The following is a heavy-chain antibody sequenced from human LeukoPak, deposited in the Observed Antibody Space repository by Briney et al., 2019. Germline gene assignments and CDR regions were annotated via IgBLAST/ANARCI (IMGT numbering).Heavy chain of an antibody. CDR2: ISWNSGSI. D-gene: IGHD6-13*01. CDR3: AKGLKGIAAAGFDY. J-gene: IGHJ4*02. CDR1: GFTFDDYA. V-gene: IGHV3-9*03. Sequence: GRSLRLSCAASGFTFDDYAMHWVRQAPGKGLEWVSGISWNSGSIGYADSVKGRFTISRDNAKNSLYLQMNSLRAEGMALYYCAKGLKGIAAAGFDYWGQGTLVTVSS.